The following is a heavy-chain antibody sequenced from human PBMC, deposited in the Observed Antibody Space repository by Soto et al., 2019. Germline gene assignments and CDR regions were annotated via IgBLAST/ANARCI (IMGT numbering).Heavy chain of an antibody. D-gene: IGHD6-13*01. V-gene: IGHV1-3*01. CDR3: ARVRIAEPTQFDY. J-gene: IGHJ4*02. Sequence: ASVKVSCKASGYTFTSYAMHWVRQAPGQRLEWMGWINAGNGNTKYSQKFQGRVTITRDTSASTAYMELSSLRSEDTAVYYCARVRIAEPTQFDYWGQGTLVTVSS. CDR2: INAGNGNT. CDR1: GYTFTSYA.